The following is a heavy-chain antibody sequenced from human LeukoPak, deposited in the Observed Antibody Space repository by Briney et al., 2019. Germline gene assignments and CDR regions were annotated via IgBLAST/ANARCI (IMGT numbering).Heavy chain of an antibody. CDR1: GFIFDDYA. J-gene: IGHJ3*02. V-gene: IGHV3-43*02. Sequence: PGGSLRLSCAASGFIFDDYAMHWVRQAPGKGLEWVSLISGDGGRTYYTDSVKGRFTISRDNSKHSLYLQMNSLRTEDTALYYCTKNGGYSDPFDIWGQGTMVTVSS. D-gene: IGHD3-10*01. CDR2: ISGDGGRT. CDR3: TKNGGYSDPFDI.